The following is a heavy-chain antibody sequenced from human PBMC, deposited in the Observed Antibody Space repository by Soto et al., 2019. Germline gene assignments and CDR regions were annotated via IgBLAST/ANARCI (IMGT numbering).Heavy chain of an antibody. CDR3: AREYYYDISCRPFHYEVQLSSFD. CDR1: GGSISSGEYY. CDR2: SYYSGST. Sequence: TLSVMSTVSGGSISSGEYYWSCIRQPPAKSLEWIGYSYYSGSTYYNPSLKSRVTISVETSNNQFSVKLSCVTAADTVVGYCAREYYYDISCRPFHYEVQLSSFD. V-gene: IGHV4-30-4*01. J-gene: IGHJ5*02. D-gene: IGHD3-22*01.